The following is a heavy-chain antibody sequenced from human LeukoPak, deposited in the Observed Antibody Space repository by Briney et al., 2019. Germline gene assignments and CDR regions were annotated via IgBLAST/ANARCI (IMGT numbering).Heavy chain of an antibody. J-gene: IGHJ5*02. CDR2: INPNSGGT. CDR3: ARDNSLGGFGEFAPDNWFDP. CDR1: GYTFTDHY. V-gene: IGHV1-2*02. Sequence: ASVKVSCKASGYTFTDHYMHWVRQAPGQGLEWMGWINPNSGGTNYAQKFQGRVTMTRDTSISTAYMELSRLRSDDTAVYYCARDNSLGGFGEFAPDNWFDPWGQGTLVTVSS. D-gene: IGHD3-10*01.